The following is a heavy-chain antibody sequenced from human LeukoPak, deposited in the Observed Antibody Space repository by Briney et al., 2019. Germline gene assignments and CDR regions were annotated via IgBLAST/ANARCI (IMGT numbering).Heavy chain of an antibody. CDR1: GYTFTGYY. CDR2: INPNSGGT. J-gene: IGHJ5*02. V-gene: IGHV1-2*02. CDR3: ARDANKRLVDYNWFDP. Sequence: ASVKVSCKASGYTFTGYYMHWVRQAPGQGLEWMGWINPNSGGTNYAQKFQGRVTMTRDTSISTAYMELSRLSCNEPPVSYCARDANKRLVDYNWFDPWGQGTLVTVSS. D-gene: IGHD6-19*01.